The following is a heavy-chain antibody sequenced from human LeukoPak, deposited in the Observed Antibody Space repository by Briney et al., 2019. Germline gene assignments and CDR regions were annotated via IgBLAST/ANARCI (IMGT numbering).Heavy chain of an antibody. D-gene: IGHD3-10*01. CDR1: GGSISSSSYY. CDR3: ARLGITMGKLYNWFDP. CDR2: IYYSGST. Sequence: PSETLSLTCTVSGGSISSSSYYWGWIRQPPGKGLEWIGSIYYSGSTYYNPSLKSRVTISVDTSKNQFSLKLSSVTAADTAVYYCARLGITMGKLYNWFDPWGQGALVTVSS. J-gene: IGHJ5*02. V-gene: IGHV4-39*01.